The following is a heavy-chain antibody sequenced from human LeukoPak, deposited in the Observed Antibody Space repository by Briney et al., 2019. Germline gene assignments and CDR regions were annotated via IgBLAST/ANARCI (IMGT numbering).Heavy chain of an antibody. J-gene: IGHJ4*02. Sequence: ASVKVSCKASGYTFTSYATHWVRQAPGQRLEWMGWINAGNGNTKYSQKFQGRVTITRDTSASTAYMELSSLRSEDTAVYYCASRTSSSWYFACFDYWGQGTLVTVSS. D-gene: IGHD6-13*01. CDR2: INAGNGNT. V-gene: IGHV1-3*01. CDR3: ASRTSSSWYFACFDY. CDR1: GYTFTSYA.